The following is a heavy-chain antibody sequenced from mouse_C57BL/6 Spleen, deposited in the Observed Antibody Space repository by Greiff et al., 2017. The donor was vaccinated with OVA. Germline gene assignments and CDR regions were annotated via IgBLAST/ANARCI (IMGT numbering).Heavy chain of an antibody. CDR3: TRSGLLTWFAY. D-gene: IGHD3-3*01. Sequence: QVQLKQSGAELVRPGASVTLSCKASGYTFTDYEMHWVKQTPVHGLEWIGAIDPATGGTAYNQKFKGKAILTADKSSSTAYMELRSLTSEDSAVYYCTRSGLLTWFAYWGQGTLVTVSA. CDR2: IDPATGGT. J-gene: IGHJ3*01. V-gene: IGHV1-15*01. CDR1: GYTFTDYE.